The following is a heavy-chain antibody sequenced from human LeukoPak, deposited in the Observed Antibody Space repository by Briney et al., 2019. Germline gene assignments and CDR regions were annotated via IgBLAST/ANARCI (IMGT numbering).Heavy chain of an antibody. D-gene: IGHD5-18*01. CDR3: ARFGYSDSYFDY. V-gene: IGHV3-53*01. CDR2: IYSGGST. Sequence: GGSLRLSCAASGFTFSSYAMSWVRQAPGKGLEWVSVIYSGGSTYYADSVKGRFTISRDNSKNTLYLQMNSLRAEDTAVYYCARFGYSDSYFDYWGQGTLVTVSS. CDR1: GFTFSSYA. J-gene: IGHJ4*02.